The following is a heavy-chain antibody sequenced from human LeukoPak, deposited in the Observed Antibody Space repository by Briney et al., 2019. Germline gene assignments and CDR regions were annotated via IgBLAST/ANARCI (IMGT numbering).Heavy chain of an antibody. J-gene: IGHJ5*02. CDR2: IYYSGST. Sequence: SETLSLTCTVSGGSISSSSYYWGWIRQPPGKGLEWIGSIYYSGSTYYNPSLKSRVTISVDTSKNQFSLKLSSVTAADTAVYYCAREVHRDWFDPWGQGTLVTVSS. CDR3: AREVHRDWFDP. D-gene: IGHD3-10*01. V-gene: IGHV4-39*02. CDR1: GGSISSSSYY.